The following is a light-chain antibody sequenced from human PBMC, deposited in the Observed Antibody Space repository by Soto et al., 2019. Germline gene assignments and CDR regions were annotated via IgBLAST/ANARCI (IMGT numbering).Light chain of an antibody. V-gene: IGKV3-20*01. CDR3: QQYGTSVPIT. Sequence: EIVLPQSPGALSLSPGERATLSCRASQSVSSSYLAWYQQKPGQAPRLLIYGASSRATGIPDRFSGSGSGTDFTLTISRLEPEDFAVYYCQQYGTSVPITFGQGTRLEIK. J-gene: IGKJ5*01. CDR1: QSVSSSY. CDR2: GAS.